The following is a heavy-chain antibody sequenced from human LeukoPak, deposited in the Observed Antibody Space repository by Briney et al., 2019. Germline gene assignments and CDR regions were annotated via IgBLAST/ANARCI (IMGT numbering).Heavy chain of an antibody. CDR2: ISNDASNK. CDR3: ARDPEYSSLFDY. D-gene: IGHD6-6*01. J-gene: IGHJ4*02. V-gene: IGHV3-30-3*01. Sequence: GRSLRLSCAASGFTFSNYAIHWVRQAPGKGLEWVAVISNDASNKYYAESLKGRFTISRDNSKNTLNLQVNSLRAEDTAVYYCARDPEYSSLFDYWGQGTLVTVSS. CDR1: GFTFSNYA.